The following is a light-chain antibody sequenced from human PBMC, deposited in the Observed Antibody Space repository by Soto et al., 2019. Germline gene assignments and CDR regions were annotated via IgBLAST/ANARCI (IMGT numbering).Light chain of an antibody. J-gene: IGLJ1*01. V-gene: IGLV2-11*01. CDR3: CSYTGSYSDV. Sequence: QSALTQPHSVSGSPGQSVTISCTGTSSDVGGYSYVSWYQQHPGKAPELIIYDVTGRPSGVPDRFSGSKSGNTASLTISGLQAEDEADYYCCSYTGSYSDVFGIGTKVTVL. CDR2: DVT. CDR1: SSDVGGYSY.